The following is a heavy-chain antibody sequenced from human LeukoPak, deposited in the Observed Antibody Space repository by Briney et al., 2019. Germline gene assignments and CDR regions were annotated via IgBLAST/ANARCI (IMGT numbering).Heavy chain of an antibody. D-gene: IGHD2-21*01. CDR2: ISGSGGST. Sequence: GGSLRLSCAASGFTLSSYAISWVRQAPGKGLERVSAISGSGGSTYYADSVKGRFTISRDNSKNTLYLQMNSLRAEDTAVYYCAKAGYCGGDCHRNYYYYYYMDVWGKGTTVTVSS. CDR1: GFTLSSYA. CDR3: AKAGYCGGDCHRNYYYYYYMDV. J-gene: IGHJ6*03. V-gene: IGHV3-23*01.